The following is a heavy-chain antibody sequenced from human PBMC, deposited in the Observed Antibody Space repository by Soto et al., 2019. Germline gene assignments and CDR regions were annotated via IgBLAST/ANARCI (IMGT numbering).Heavy chain of an antibody. Sequence: QVQLVQSGAEVKKPGSSVKVSCKASGGTFSSYAISWVRQAPGQGLEWMGGIIPIFGTANYAQKFQGRVTITADESTSTAYMELSSLRSEDTAVYYCARHKRRGDIVLVPAAMSYYYYYGMDVWGQGTTVTVSS. CDR2: IIPIFGTA. CDR1: GGTFSSYA. V-gene: IGHV1-69*12. J-gene: IGHJ6*02. CDR3: ARHKRRGDIVLVPAAMSYYYYYGMDV. D-gene: IGHD2-2*01.